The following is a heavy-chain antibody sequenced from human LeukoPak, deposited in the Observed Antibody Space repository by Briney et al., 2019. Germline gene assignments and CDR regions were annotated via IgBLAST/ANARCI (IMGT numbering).Heavy chain of an antibody. CDR3: TTDRDCSGGSCYPGFDFDY. V-gene: IGHV3-15*01. CDR2: IKGKTDGGTT. Sequence: PGGSLRLSCAASGFTFSNAWMSWVRQAPGKGLEWVGRIKGKTDGGTTDYAAPVKGRFTISRDDSKNTQYLQMNSLKTEDTAVYYCTTDRDCSGGSCYPGFDFDYWGQGTLVTVSS. J-gene: IGHJ4*02. D-gene: IGHD2-15*01. CDR1: GFTFSNAW.